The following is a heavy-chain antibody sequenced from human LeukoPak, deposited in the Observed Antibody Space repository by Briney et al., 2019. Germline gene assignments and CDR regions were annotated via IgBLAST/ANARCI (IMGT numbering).Heavy chain of an antibody. D-gene: IGHD3-22*01. J-gene: IGHJ4*02. Sequence: GGSLRLSCAASGFTFSSYGMHWVRQAPGKGLEWVAFIRYDGSNKYYADSVKGQFTISRDNSKNTLYLQMNSLRAEDTAVYYCAKDGNYYDSSGYGDYWGQGTLVTVSS. CDR3: AKDGNYYDSSGYGDY. CDR1: GFTFSSYG. V-gene: IGHV3-30*02. CDR2: IRYDGSNK.